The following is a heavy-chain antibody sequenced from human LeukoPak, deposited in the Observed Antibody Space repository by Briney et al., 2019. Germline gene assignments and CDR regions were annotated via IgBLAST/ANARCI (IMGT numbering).Heavy chain of an antibody. V-gene: IGHV4-39*01. CDR1: GGSISSSSYY. J-gene: IGHJ4*02. CDR2: IYYSGST. Sequence: PSETLSLTCTVSGGSISSSSYYWGWIRQPPGKGLEWIGSIYYSGSTYYNPSLKSRVTISVDTSKNQFSLKLSSVTAADTAVYYCAGILTGYGYLYYFDYWGQGTLVTVSS. D-gene: IGHD3-9*01. CDR3: AGILTGYGYLYYFDY.